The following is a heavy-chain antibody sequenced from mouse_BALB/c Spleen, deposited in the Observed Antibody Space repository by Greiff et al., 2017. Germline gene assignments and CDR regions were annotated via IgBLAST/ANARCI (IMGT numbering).Heavy chain of an antibody. CDR1: GFNIKDTY. D-gene: IGHD1-1*01. CDR3: ASERNYGSSYIAY. V-gene: IGHV14-3*02. J-gene: IGHJ3*01. CDR2: IDPANGNT. Sequence: VQLQQSGAELVKPGASVKLSCTASGFNIKDTYMHWVKQRPEQGLEWIGRIDPANGNTKYDPKFQGKATITADTSSNTAYLQLSSLTSEDTAVYYCASERNYGSSYIAYWGQGTLVTVSA.